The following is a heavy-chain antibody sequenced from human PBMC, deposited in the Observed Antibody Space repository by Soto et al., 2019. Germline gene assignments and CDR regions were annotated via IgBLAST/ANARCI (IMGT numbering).Heavy chain of an antibody. CDR2: IYHSGST. CDR3: ARVLGDYYFPYYYYYGMDV. CDR1: GGSISSSNW. D-gene: IGHD4-17*01. Sequence: QVQLQESGPGLVKPSGTLSLTCAVSGGSISSSNWWSWVRQPPGKGLEWIGEIYHSGSTNYNPSLKSRVTISVDKSKNQFSLKLSSVTAADTAVYYCARVLGDYYFPYYYYYGMDVWGQGTTVTVS. V-gene: IGHV4-4*02. J-gene: IGHJ6*02.